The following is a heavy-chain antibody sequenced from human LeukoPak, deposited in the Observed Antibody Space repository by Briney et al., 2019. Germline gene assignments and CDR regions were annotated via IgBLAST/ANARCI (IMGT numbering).Heavy chain of an antibody. J-gene: IGHJ4*02. CDR3: ARRVDYSNYDY. Sequence: GESLKISCKGSGNSFTNYWIGWVRQMPGKGLEWMGIIYPGDSDTRYSPSFQGQVTISVDKSITTAYLQWSSLKASDTAMYYCARRVDYSNYDYWGQGTLVTVSS. V-gene: IGHV5-51*01. D-gene: IGHD4-11*01. CDR2: IYPGDSDT. CDR1: GNSFTNYW.